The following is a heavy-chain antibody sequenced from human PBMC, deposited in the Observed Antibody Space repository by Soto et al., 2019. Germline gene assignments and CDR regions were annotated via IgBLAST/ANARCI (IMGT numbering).Heavy chain of an antibody. V-gene: IGHV3-33*01. CDR1: GFTFSNYG. CDR2: ILNDGSNR. J-gene: IGHJ6*02. CDR3: ARDDEYSGNGMDV. Sequence: QVQLGESGGGVVQPGRSLRLSCAASGFTFSNYGMHWVRQAPGKGLEWVAVILNDGSNRYHADSVKDRFTIYRENSKNMLDLQMKSLRAEDTAVYYCARDDEYSGNGMDVWGQGTTVTVS. D-gene: IGHD3-10*01.